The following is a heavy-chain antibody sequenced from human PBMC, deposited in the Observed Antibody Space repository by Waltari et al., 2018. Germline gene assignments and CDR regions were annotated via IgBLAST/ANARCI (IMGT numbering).Heavy chain of an antibody. V-gene: IGHV3-48*03. CDR2: ISSSGSTI. J-gene: IGHJ4*02. D-gene: IGHD2-15*01. CDR3: ARAPLRYCSGGSCYYDY. CDR1: GFTFSSYE. Sequence: EVQLVESGGGLVQPGGSLRLSCAASGFTFSSYEMNWVRQAPGKGLEWVSYISSSGSTIYYADSGNGRFTISRDNGKNSLYLQMNSLRAEDTAVDYCARAPLRYCSGGSCYYDYWGQGTLVTVSS.